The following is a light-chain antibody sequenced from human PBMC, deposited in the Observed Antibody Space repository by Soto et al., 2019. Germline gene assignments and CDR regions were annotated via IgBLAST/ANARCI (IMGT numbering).Light chain of an antibody. CDR2: AAS. J-gene: IGKJ3*01. Sequence: DIQMTQSPSSVSASVGDRVTITCRASRGLSSWLAWYQQKPGKAPKVLIYAASSLQSGVPSRFSGSGSGTDFTLTISSMQSEDFATHYCQQAKSSPFGPGTRV. CDR3: QQAKSSP. CDR1: RGLSSW. V-gene: IGKV1D-12*01.